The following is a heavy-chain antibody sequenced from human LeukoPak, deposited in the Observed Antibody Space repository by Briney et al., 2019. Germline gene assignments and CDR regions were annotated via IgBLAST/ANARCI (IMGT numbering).Heavy chain of an antibody. CDR2: INHSGST. D-gene: IGHD5-24*01. J-gene: IGHJ4*02. CDR3: ARGKGYNSFDY. Sequence: SETLSLTCAVYGGSFSGYYWSWIRQPPGKGLEWIGEINHSGSTNYNPSLKSRVTISADTSKNQFSLKLSSGTAADTAVYFCARGKGYNSFDYWGQGTLVTVSS. CDR1: GGSFSGYY. V-gene: IGHV4-34*01.